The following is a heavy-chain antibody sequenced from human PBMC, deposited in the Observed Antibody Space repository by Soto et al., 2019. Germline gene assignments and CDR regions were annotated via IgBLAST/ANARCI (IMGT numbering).Heavy chain of an antibody. J-gene: IGHJ6*03. CDR1: GYTFTSYG. V-gene: IGHV1-18*01. D-gene: IGHD4-4*01. CDR2: ISAYNGNT. Sequence: QVQLVQSGAEVKKPGASVKVSCKASGYTFTSYGISWVRQAPRQGLEWMGWISAYNGNTNHAQKLQGRVTMTTDTSTSTAYMGLRSLRSDDTAVYYCARGLTTVIPPYYYYMDVWGKGTTVTVSS. CDR3: ARGLTTVIPPYYYYMDV.